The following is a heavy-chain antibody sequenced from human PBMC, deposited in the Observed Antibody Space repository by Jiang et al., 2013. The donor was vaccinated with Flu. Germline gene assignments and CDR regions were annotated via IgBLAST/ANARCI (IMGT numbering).Heavy chain of an antibody. Sequence: LLKPSETLSLTCTVSGGSISTSSYYWGWIRQPPGKGLEWIGSIYYSGSTYYNPSLKSRVTVSVDTSNNQYSLRLSSVTAADTGVYYCATYSGRSSGGYFQNWGQGTLVIVSS. V-gene: IGHV4-39*01. J-gene: IGHJ1*01. D-gene: IGHD1-26*01. CDR2: IYYSGST. CDR1: GGSISTSSYY. CDR3: ATYSGRSSGGYFQN.